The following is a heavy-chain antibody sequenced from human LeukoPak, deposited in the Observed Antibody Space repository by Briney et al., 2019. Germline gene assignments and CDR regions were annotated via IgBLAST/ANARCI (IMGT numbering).Heavy chain of an antibody. V-gene: IGHV4-34*01. Sequence: SETLSLTCAVYGGSFSGYYWSWIRQPPGKGLEWIGEINHSGSTNYNPSLKSRVTVSVDTSKNQFSLKLSSVTAADTAVYYCARHPFQYPFDHWGQGTVVSVSS. J-gene: IGHJ5*02. D-gene: IGHD2/OR15-2a*01. CDR2: INHSGST. CDR3: ARHPFQYPFDH. CDR1: GGSFSGYY.